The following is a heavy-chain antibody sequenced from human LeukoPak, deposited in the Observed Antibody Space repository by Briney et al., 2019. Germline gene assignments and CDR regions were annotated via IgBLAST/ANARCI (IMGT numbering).Heavy chain of an antibody. J-gene: IGHJ4*02. CDR2: IYYSGST. V-gene: IGHV4-39*01. CDR1: GGSISSSSYY. D-gene: IGHD3-3*01. CDR3: ARHRPMYYDFWSGYFGSLFDY. Sequence: SETLSLICTVSGGSISSSSYYWGWLRSPPGKGLEWIGGIYYSGSTYYNPSLKSRVTISVDTSKNQFSLKLSSVTAADTAVYYCARHRPMYYDFWSGYFGSLFDYWGQGTLVTVSS.